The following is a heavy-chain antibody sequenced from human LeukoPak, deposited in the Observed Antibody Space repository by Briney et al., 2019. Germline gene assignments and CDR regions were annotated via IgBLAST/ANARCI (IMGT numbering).Heavy chain of an antibody. J-gene: IGHJ3*02. V-gene: IGHV3-53*01. CDR3: AGTYYYDSSGYSAFDI. CDR2: IYSGGST. CDR1: GFTVSSNY. Sequence: TGGSLRLSCAASGFTVSSNYMSWVRQAPGKGLEWVSVIYSGGSTYYADSVKGRFTISRDNSKNTLYLQMNSLRAEDTAVYYCAGTYYYDSSGYSAFDIWGQGTMVTVSS. D-gene: IGHD3-22*01.